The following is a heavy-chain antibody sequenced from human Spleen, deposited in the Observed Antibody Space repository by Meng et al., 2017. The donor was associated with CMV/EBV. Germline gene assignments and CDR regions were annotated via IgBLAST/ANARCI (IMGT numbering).Heavy chain of an antibody. D-gene: IGHD1-14*01. CDR3: ASSRTNGFDY. Sequence: LTCAVSGGPINSSNWWSWVRQPPGKGLEWMGEIYHRGSTNYNPPLKSRVTISVDKSKNQFSLKLSSVTAADTAVYYCASSRTNGFDYWGQGTLVTVSS. CDR2: IYHRGST. CDR1: GGPINSSNW. J-gene: IGHJ4*02. V-gene: IGHV4-4*02.